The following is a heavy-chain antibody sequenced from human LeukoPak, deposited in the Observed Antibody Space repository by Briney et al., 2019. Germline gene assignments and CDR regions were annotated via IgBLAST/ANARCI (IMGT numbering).Heavy chain of an antibody. CDR1: GGSISSYY. D-gene: IGHD6-19*01. Sequence: SETLSLTCTVSGGSISSYYWNWIRQPAGKGLEWVGRIHASGSTNYNPSLKSRVTVSVDTSKNQFSLKLSSVTAADTAVYYCARGKVVAGTPGQNSWDYWGQGTLVTVSS. V-gene: IGHV4-4*07. CDR3: ARGKVVAGTPGQNSWDY. J-gene: IGHJ4*02. CDR2: IHASGST.